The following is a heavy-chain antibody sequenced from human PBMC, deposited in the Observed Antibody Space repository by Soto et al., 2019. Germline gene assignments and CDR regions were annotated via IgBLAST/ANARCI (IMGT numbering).Heavy chain of an antibody. V-gene: IGHV3-23*01. D-gene: IGHD6-6*01. Sequence: EVQLLESGGGLVQPGGSLRLSSAAYGFSFSSYAMSWVRKAPGKGLEWVSAISGSGGSTYYADSVKGRFTISRDNSKNTLYLQMNSLRAEDTAVYYCAKVPQQLAYAPSDYWGQGTLVTVSS. CDR2: ISGSGGST. J-gene: IGHJ4*02. CDR1: GFSFSSYA. CDR3: AKVPQQLAYAPSDY.